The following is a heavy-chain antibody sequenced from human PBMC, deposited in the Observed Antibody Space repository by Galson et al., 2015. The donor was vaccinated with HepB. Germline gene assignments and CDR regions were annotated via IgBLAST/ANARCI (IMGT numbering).Heavy chain of an antibody. V-gene: IGHV3-30-3*01. D-gene: IGHD2-2*01. Sequence: SLRLSCAASGFTFSSYAMHWVRQAPGKGLEWVAVISYDGSNKYYADSVKGRFTISRDNSKNTLYLQMNSLRAEDTAVYYCASGVIPEASYFGWGQGTLVTVSS. CDR3: ASGVIPEASYFG. CDR1: GFTFSSYA. CDR2: ISYDGSNK. J-gene: IGHJ4*02.